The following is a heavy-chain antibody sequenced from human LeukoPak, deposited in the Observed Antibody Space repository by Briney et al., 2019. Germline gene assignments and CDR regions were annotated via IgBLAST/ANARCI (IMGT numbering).Heavy chain of an antibody. J-gene: IGHJ5*02. Sequence: SETLSLTCAVYGGSFSGYYWSWIRQPPGKGLEWIGEINHGGSTNYNPSLKSRVTISVGTSKNQFSLKLSSVTAADTAVYYCARGLQGFDPWGQGTLVTVSS. CDR2: INHGGST. CDR3: ARGLQGFDP. CDR1: GGSFSGYY. V-gene: IGHV4-34*01.